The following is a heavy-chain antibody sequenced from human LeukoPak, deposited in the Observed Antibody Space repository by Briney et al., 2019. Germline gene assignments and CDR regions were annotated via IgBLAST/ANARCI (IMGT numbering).Heavy chain of an antibody. Sequence: ASVKVSCKASGYTFTSYYIHWVRQAPGQGLEWMGWLNPNTGDTNYAQKFQGRVTMTRDTSISTSYMELNRLTFDDTAVYYCAREEYGDYRYYYYYYMDVWGKGTTVTVSS. CDR2: LNPNTGDT. CDR1: GYTFTSYY. J-gene: IGHJ6*03. CDR3: AREEYGDYRYYYYYYMDV. D-gene: IGHD4-17*01. V-gene: IGHV1-2*02.